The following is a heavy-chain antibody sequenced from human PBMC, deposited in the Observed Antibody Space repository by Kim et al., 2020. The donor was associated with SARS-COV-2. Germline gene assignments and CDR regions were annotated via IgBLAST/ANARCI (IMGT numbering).Heavy chain of an antibody. D-gene: IGHD3-22*01. CDR1: GFTFSAYD. V-gene: IGHV3-48*01. J-gene: IGHJ5*02. CDR3: AKVGDYDSSGFYAFFRS. CDR2: ITKSSTTI. Sequence: GGSLRLSCATSGFTFSAYDMNWVRQAPGKGLEWLSFITKSSTTIYYADSVEGRFTISRDNAKNSLFLQMNGLRTEDTAVYYCAKVGDYDSSGFYAFFRSWGQGTRVTVSS.